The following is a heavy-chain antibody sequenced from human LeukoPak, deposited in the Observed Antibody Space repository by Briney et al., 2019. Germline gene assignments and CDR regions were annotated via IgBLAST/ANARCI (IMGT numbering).Heavy chain of an antibody. V-gene: IGHV3-7*01. CDR3: AKDSGWILFDD. Sequence: QPGGSLRLSCAGSGFTFSTYWMSWVRQAPGKGLEWVANIKQDGSEKYYVDTVKGRFTISRDNAKNSLYLQMNSLRAEDTAVYYCAKDSGWILFDDWGQGTLVTVSS. CDR1: GFTFSTYW. CDR2: IKQDGSEK. D-gene: IGHD2-2*03. J-gene: IGHJ4*02.